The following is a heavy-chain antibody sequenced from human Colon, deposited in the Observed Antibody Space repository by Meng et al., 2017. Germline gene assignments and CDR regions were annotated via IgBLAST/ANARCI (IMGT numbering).Heavy chain of an antibody. V-gene: IGHV4-39*07. Sequence: GSLRLSCTVSGGSISSSSYYWGWIRQPPGKGLEWIGSIYYSGSTYYNPSLKSRVTISVDTSKNQFSLKLSSVTAADTAVYYCARDRSMTTVTTYPFDYWGHGTLVTVSS. CDR3: ARDRSMTTVTTYPFDY. J-gene: IGHJ4*01. CDR2: IYYSGST. CDR1: GGSISSSSYY. D-gene: IGHD4-17*01.